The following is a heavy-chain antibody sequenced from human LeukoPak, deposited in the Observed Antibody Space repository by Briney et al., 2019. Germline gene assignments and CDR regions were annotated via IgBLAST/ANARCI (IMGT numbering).Heavy chain of an antibody. J-gene: IGHJ4*02. D-gene: IGHD3-22*01. CDR3: ATHGLLRDSSGYYFDY. Sequence: ASVKVSCKVSGYTLTELSMHWVRQAPGKGLEGMGGFDPEDGETIYAQKFQGRVTMTEDTSTDTAYMELSSLRSEDTAVYYCATHGLLRDSSGYYFDYWGQGTLVTVSS. CDR1: GYTLTELS. V-gene: IGHV1-24*01. CDR2: FDPEDGET.